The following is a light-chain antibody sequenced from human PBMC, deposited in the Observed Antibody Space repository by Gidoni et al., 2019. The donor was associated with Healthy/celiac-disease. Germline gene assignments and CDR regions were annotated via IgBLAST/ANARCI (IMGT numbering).Light chain of an antibody. CDR3: QTWGTGIRV. V-gene: IGLV4-69*01. Sequence: QLLLTQSPSAFASLGASVKLTCTLSSGHSSSAIAWHQQQPEKGPRYLMKLNSDGSHSKGDGIPDRFSGSSSGAERYLTISSLQSEDEADYYCQTWGTGIRVFGGGTKLTVL. CDR2: LNSDGSH. CDR1: SGHSSSA. J-gene: IGLJ3*02.